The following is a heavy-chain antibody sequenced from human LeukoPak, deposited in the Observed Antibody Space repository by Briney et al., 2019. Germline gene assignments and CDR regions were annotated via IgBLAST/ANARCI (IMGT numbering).Heavy chain of an antibody. CDR3: ATQGSYDAFDI. Sequence: GGSLRLSCAASGFTVSSNYMSWVRRAAGKGLEWVSVIYSGGSTYYADSVKGRFTISRDNSKNTLYLQMNSLRAEDTAVYYCATQGSYDAFDIWGQGTMVTVSS. V-gene: IGHV3-53*01. CDR1: GFTVSSNY. CDR2: IYSGGST. D-gene: IGHD1-26*01. J-gene: IGHJ3*02.